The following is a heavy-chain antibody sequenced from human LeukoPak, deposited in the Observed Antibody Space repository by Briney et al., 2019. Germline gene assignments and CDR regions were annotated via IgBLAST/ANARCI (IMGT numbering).Heavy chain of an antibody. CDR2: IYYSGST. Sequence: KASETLSLTXTVSGGSISSSSYYWGWIRQPPGKGLEWIGSIYYSGSTYYNPSLKSRVTISVDTSKNQFSLKLSSVTAADTAVYYCARHSGPKVQEYSGSLDAFDIWGQGTMVTVSS. D-gene: IGHD1-26*01. CDR3: ARHSGPKVQEYSGSLDAFDI. J-gene: IGHJ3*02. CDR1: GGSISSSSYY. V-gene: IGHV4-39*01.